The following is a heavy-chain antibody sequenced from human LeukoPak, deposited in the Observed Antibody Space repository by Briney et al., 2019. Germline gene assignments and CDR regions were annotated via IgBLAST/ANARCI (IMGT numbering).Heavy chain of an antibody. Sequence: PSETLSLTCTVSGGSISSSSYYWGWIRQPPGKGLEWIGSIYYSGSTYYNPSLKSRVTISVDTSKNQFSLKLSSVTAADTAVYYCARRGTRHQGLFDYWGQGTLVTVSS. CDR2: IYYSGST. J-gene: IGHJ4*02. V-gene: IGHV4-39*01. CDR1: GGSISSSSYY. CDR3: ARRGTRHQGLFDY. D-gene: IGHD1-7*01.